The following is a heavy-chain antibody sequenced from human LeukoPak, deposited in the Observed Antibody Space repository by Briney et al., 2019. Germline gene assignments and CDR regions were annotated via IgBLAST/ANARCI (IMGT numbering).Heavy chain of an antibody. D-gene: IGHD1-1*01. J-gene: IGHJ3*02. CDR2: IWYDGSNK. V-gene: IGHV3-30*02. CDR1: GFTFSSDG. CDR3: AKDGWRTTGRTWADI. Sequence: GGSLRLSCAASGFTFSSDGMHWVRQAPGKGLEWVAVIWYDGSNKYYADSVKGRFTISRDNSKNMLYPQMNSLRAEDTAVYYCAKDGWRTTGRTWADIWGQGTMVTVSS.